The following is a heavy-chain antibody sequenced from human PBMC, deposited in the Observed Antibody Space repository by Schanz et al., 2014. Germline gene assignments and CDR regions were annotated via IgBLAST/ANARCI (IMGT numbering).Heavy chain of an antibody. CDR3: XKDSDRLVIVGHYGLDV. Sequence: QVQLVESGGGVVQPGGSLRLSCVASGFTFSHYGIHWVRQAPGKGLEWVAFIRYDGSKTFYSDSVKGRFTISRDTSKXXXXXQMSSLXXXXXXXXXXXKDSDRLVIVGHYGLDVWGQGTTVTVSS. CDR1: GFTFSHYG. CDR2: IRYDGSKT. V-gene: IGHV3-30*02. D-gene: IGHD2-21*01. J-gene: IGHJ6*02.